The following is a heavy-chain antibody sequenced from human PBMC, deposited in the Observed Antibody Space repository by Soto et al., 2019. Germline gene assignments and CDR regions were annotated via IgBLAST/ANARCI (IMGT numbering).Heavy chain of an antibody. J-gene: IGHJ4*02. CDR1: GGSISSGGYY. CDR3: ARVPHYFDWLLSEYYFDY. D-gene: IGHD3-9*01. CDR2: IYYRGST. Sequence: QVQLQESGPGLVKPSQTLSLTCTVSGGSISSGGYYWSWIRQHPGKGPEGIGYIYYRGSTYYNPSLKSRVTRSVDTSKNQFSLKLSSVTAADTAVYYCARVPHYFDWLLSEYYFDYWGQGTLVTVSS. V-gene: IGHV4-31*03.